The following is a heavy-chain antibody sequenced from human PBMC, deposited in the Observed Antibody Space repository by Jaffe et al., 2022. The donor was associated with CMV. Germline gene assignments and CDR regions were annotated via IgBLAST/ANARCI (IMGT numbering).Heavy chain of an antibody. V-gene: IGHV1-69*01. CDR3: ARDSGPAAGANYHHFGLDV. Sequence: QVQLEQSGAEVKKPGSSVKVSCKVSGGTFRIFGLSWVRQAPGQGLEWMGALISLSYSPTYAQSFQGRLTITADESTSTAYMELRSLRSEDTAVYYCARDSGPAAGANYHHFGLDVWGQGTTVTVSS. J-gene: IGHJ6*02. CDR2: LISLSYSP. D-gene: IGHD6-13*01. CDR1: GGTFRIFG.